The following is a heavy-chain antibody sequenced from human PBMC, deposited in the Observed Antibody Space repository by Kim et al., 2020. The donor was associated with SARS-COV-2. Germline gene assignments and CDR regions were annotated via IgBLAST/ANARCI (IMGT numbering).Heavy chain of an antibody. J-gene: IGHJ6*02. CDR2: IYYSGST. Sequence: SETLSLTCTVSGGSISSSSYYWGWIRQPPGKGLEWIGSIYYSGSTYYNPSLKSRVTISVDTSKNQFSLKLSSVTAADTAVYYCARIPFIYYYGMDVWGQGTTVTVSS. CDR3: ARIPFIYYYGMDV. CDR1: GGSISSSSYY. D-gene: IGHD2-2*01. V-gene: IGHV4-39*07.